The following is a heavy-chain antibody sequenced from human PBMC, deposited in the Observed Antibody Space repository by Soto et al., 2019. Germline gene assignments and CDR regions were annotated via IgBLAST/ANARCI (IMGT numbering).Heavy chain of an antibody. V-gene: IGHV3-49*03. D-gene: IGHD6-6*01. J-gene: IGHJ4*02. CDR3: TRDLVGIAARLLDY. CDR2: IRSKAYGGTT. Sequence: GGSLRLSCTASGFTFGDYAMSWFRQAPGKGLEWVGFIRSKAYGGTTEYAASVKGRFTISRDDSKSIAYLQMNSLKTEDTAVYYCTRDLVGIAARLLDYWGQGTLVTVSS. CDR1: GFTFGDYA.